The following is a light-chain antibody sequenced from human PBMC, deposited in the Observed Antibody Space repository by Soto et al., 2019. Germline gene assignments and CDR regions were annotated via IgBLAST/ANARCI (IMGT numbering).Light chain of an antibody. CDR1: QRVNTNY. Sequence: EIVMTQSPDTLSLSPVETATLSCMASQRVNTNYLAWYQHRPGQAPRLLIYDASIRATGIPARFSGSASGTVFTLNISSLQSEDFALYYCQQYNNWPPWTFGQGTRLEIK. CDR2: DAS. J-gene: IGKJ5*01. V-gene: IGKV3-15*01. CDR3: QQYNNWPPWT.